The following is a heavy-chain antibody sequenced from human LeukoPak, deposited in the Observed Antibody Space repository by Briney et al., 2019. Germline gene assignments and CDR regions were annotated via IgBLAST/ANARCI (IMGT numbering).Heavy chain of an antibody. V-gene: IGHV3-33*01. CDR1: GFTFSSYG. J-gene: IGHJ3*02. D-gene: IGHD1-14*01. CDR2: ICDDGSNK. CDR3: ARVPRTLGDAFDI. Sequence: GGSLRLSCAASGFTFSSYGMHWVRQAPGKGLEGVAVICDDGSNKYYPDSLNGPFTISRDNSKNTLYLQMNSLRAEDTAVYYCARVPRTLGDAFDIWGQGTMVTVSS.